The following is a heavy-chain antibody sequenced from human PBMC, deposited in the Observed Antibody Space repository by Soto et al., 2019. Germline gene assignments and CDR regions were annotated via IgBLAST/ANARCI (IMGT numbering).Heavy chain of an antibody. J-gene: IGHJ5*02. V-gene: IGHV4-59*08. CDR3: ARLPYYDILTGYSRPNWFDP. CDR1: GGSISSYY. CDR2: IYYSGST. D-gene: IGHD3-9*01. Sequence: PSETLSLTCTVSGGSISSYYWSWIRQPPGKGLEWIGYIYYSGSTNYNPSLKSRVTISVDTSKNQFSLKLSSVTAADTAVYYCARLPYYDILTGYSRPNWFDPWGQGTLVTVS.